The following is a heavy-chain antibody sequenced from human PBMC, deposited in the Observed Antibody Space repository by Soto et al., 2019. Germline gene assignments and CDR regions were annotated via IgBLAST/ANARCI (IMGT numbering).Heavy chain of an antibody. CDR1: GDFISIGSHF. J-gene: IGHJ5*01. Sequence: SETLSLTCSVSGDFISIGSHFWGWIRQPPGKGLEWIGSVYASGRTYQNTSLKSRVTISVDTSKNQFSLRLTSVTAADTAVYFCARHGPTAVAERWFDSRGQGTLVTVSS. V-gene: IGHV4-39*01. CDR2: VYASGRT. CDR3: ARHGPTAVAERWFDS. D-gene: IGHD6-19*01.